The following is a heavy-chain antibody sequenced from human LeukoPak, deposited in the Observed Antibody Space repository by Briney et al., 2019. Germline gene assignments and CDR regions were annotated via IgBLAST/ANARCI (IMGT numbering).Heavy chain of an antibody. CDR2: ISYDGSNK. J-gene: IGHJ3*02. CDR1: GFTFSSYA. Sequence: GGSLRLSCAASGFTFSSYAMHWVGQAPGKGLEWVSVISYDGSNKYYADSVKGRFTISRDNAKNSLYLQMNSLRAEDTAVYYCARGMTTVIPDAFDIWGQGTMVTVSS. V-gene: IGHV3-30-3*01. CDR3: ARGMTTVIPDAFDI. D-gene: IGHD4-11*01.